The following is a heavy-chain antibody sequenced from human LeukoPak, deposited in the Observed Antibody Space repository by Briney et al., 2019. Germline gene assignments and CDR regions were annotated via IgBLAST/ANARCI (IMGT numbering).Heavy chain of an antibody. Sequence: ASVKVSCKASGYLFTDYYIHWVRQAPGQGLEWMGWINPNINATNYAQKFQGRVTMTGDRSISTAYMELSRLRSDDTAVYYCARDMAPDYYDSSGPHGWFDPWGQGTLVTVSS. V-gene: IGHV1-2*02. CDR1: GYLFTDYY. CDR3: ARDMAPDYYDSSGPHGWFDP. CDR2: INPNINAT. D-gene: IGHD3-22*01. J-gene: IGHJ5*02.